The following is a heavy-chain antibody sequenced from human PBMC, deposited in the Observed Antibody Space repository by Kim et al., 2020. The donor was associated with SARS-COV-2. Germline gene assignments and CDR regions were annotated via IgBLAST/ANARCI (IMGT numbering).Heavy chain of an antibody. CDR3: ARDGSYYDSSGYCDYYYGM. D-gene: IGHD3-22*01. CDR2: INTNTGNP. J-gene: IGHJ6*01. CDR1: GYTFTSYA. Sequence: ASVKVSCKASGYTFTSYAMNWVRQAPGQWLEWMGWINTNTGNPTYAQGFSGRFVFSLDSSVITAYLQLSSLKAEDTAVYYFARDGSYYDSSGYCDYYYGM. V-gene: IGHV7-4-1*02.